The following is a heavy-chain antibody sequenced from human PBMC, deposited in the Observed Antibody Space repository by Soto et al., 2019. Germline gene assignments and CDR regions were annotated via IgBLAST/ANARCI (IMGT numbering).Heavy chain of an antibody. Sequence: ASVKVSCKASGYTFTSYGISWARQAPGQGLEWMGWISAYNGNTNYAQKLQRRVTMTTDTSTSTAYMELRSLRSDDTAVFSLARVKASGWLNRFDPWGKGTLVT. CDR2: ISAYNGNT. CDR3: ARVKASGWLNRFDP. J-gene: IGHJ5*02. CDR1: GYTFTSYG. D-gene: IGHD6-19*01. V-gene: IGHV1-18*01.